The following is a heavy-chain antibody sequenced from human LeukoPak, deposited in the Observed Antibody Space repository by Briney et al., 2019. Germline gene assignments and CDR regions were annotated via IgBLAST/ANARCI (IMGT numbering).Heavy chain of an antibody. CDR3: ARGPGPAAGTAAY. V-gene: IGHV4-34*01. D-gene: IGHD6-13*01. CDR1: GGSFSGYY. J-gene: IGHJ4*02. Sequence: SETLSLTCAVYGGSFSGYYWSWIREPPGKGLEWIGEINHSGSTNYNPSLKSRVTISVDTSKNQFSLKLSSVTAADTAVYYCARGPGPAAGTAAYWGQGTLVTVSS. CDR2: INHSGST.